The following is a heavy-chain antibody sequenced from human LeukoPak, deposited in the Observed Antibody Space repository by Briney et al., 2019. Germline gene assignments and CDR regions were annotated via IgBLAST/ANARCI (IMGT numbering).Heavy chain of an antibody. CDR2: IYYNGNT. CDR3: ARHMTTPVTHPFDY. V-gene: IGHV4-59*08. CDR1: GGSISNYY. Sequence: SETLSLTCIVSGGSISNYYWSWIRQPPGKTLEWIGYIYYNGNTNYNPSLKSRVTISVDRSKNQFSLKSTSVTAPDTAIYYSARHMTTPVTHPFDYWGQGILVTVSS. J-gene: IGHJ4*02. D-gene: IGHD4-17*01.